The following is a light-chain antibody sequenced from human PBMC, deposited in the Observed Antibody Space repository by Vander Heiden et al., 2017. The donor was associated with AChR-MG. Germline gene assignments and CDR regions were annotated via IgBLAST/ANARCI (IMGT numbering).Light chain of an antibody. CDR3: AAWDDSLSGVV. Sequence: QSVLTQPPSASGTPGQRVPISCSGSPSNIGSNYVYWYHQLPGTAPKLLIYRNNQRPSGVPDRFSGSKSGTSASLAISGLRSEDEADYYCAAWDDSLSGVVFGGGTKLTVL. CDR1: PSNIGSNY. CDR2: RNN. V-gene: IGLV1-47*01. J-gene: IGLJ2*01.